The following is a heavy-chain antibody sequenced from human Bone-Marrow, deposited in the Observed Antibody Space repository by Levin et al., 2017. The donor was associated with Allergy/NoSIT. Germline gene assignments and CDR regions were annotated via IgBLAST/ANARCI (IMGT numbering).Heavy chain of an antibody. D-gene: IGHD1-7*01. CDR2: ISSSGIT. V-gene: IGHV4-39*01. J-gene: IGHJ4*02. CDR1: DDSLSESAYY. CDR3: ARRETGTMLDN. Sequence: ESLKISCDVSDDSLSESAYYWGWIRQPPGKGLEWIGSISSSGITSYNPPLKSRVTISRDTFKKPFSLSLTSVTAADTAVYFCARRETGTMLDNWGQGTLVTVSS.